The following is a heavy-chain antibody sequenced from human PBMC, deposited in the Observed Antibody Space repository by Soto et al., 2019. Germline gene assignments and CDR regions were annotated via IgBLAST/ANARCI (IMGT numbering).Heavy chain of an antibody. V-gene: IGHV3-30*18. CDR2: MSYDGSNK. D-gene: IGHD4-17*01. CDR3: AKPRGLRGIFDY. Sequence: QVQLVESGGGVVQPGRSLRLSCAASGFTFSSYGMHWVRQAPGKGLEWVAVMSYDGSNKYYADSVEGRFTISRDNSKNTLYLQMNSLRAEDTAVYYCAKPRGLRGIFDYWGQGTLVTVSS. CDR1: GFTFSSYG. J-gene: IGHJ4*02.